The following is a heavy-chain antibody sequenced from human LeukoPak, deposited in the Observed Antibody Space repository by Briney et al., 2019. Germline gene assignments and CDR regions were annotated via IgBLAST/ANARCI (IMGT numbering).Heavy chain of an antibody. Sequence: NPSETLSLTCAVSGASITSGDYSWNWMRQPPGKGLEWIGYIYHTGHTYYNPSLRSRVTMSVDTSKNQFSLKLSSVTAADTAVYYCARVPTGYSYVDYWGQGTLVTVSS. CDR3: ARVPTGYSYVDY. CDR1: GASITSGDYS. J-gene: IGHJ4*02. V-gene: IGHV4-30-2*01. CDR2: IYHTGHT. D-gene: IGHD5-18*01.